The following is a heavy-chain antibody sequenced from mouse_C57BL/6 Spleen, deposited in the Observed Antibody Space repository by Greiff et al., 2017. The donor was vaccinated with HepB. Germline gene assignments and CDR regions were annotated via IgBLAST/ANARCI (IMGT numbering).Heavy chain of an antibody. CDR2: IDPSDSYT. CDR1: GYTFTSYW. V-gene: IGHV1-69*01. J-gene: IGHJ4*01. Sequence: VQLQQPGAELVMPGASVKLSCKASGYTFTSYWMHWVKQRPGQGLEWIGEIDPSDSYTNYNQKFKGKSTLTVDKSSSTAYMQLSSLTSEDSAVYYCARRTFAMDYWGQGTSVTFSS. CDR3: ARRTFAMDY.